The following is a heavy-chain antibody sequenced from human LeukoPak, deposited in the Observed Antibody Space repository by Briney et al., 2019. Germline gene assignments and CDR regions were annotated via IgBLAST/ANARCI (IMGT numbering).Heavy chain of an antibody. CDR3: ARGVLLWFGESPHYFDY. D-gene: IGHD3-10*01. Sequence: PSETLSLTCTVSGGSISSSSYYWGWIRQPPGKGLEWIGSIYYSGSTYYNPSLKSRVTISVDTSKNQFSLKLSSVTAADTAVYYCARGVLLWFGESPHYFDYWGQGTLVTVSS. J-gene: IGHJ4*02. CDR1: GGSISSSSYY. CDR2: IYYSGST. V-gene: IGHV4-39*01.